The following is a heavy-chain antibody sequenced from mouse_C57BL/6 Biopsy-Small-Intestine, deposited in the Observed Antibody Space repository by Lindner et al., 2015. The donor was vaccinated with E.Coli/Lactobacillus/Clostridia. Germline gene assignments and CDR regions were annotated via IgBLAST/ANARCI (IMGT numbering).Heavy chain of an antibody. V-gene: IGHV1-64*01. D-gene: IGHD1-1*01. CDR3: VSTYYGSSFPWFAY. J-gene: IGHJ3*01. Sequence: VQLQESGPELVKPGASVKISCKASGYAFSSSWMNWVKQRPGKGLEWIGMIHPNSGSTNYNEKFKSKATLTVDKSSSTAYMQLSSLTSEDSAVYYCVSTYYGSSFPWFAYWGQGTLVTVSA. CDR2: IHPNSGST. CDR1: GYAFSSSW.